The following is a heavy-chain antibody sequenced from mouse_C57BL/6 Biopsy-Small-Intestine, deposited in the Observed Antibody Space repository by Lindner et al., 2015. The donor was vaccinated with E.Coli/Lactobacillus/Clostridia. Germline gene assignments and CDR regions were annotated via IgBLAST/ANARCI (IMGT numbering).Heavy chain of an antibody. J-gene: IGHJ1*01. V-gene: IGHV1-55*01. D-gene: IGHD1-1*01. CDR3: ARVDQVWSGYPAAYYAMDV. CDR1: GGTFSSYH. Sequence: SVKVSCKASGGTFSSYHISWVRQAPGQGLEWMGMINPSGGRTNYAQKLQGRVTMTRDTSTSTVYMELSSLSFEDTAVYYCARVDQVWSGYPAAYYAMDVWGQGTTVTVSS. CDR2: INPSGGRT.